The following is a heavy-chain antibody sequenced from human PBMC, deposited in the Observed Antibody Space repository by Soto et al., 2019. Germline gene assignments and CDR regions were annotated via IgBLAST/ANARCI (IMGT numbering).Heavy chain of an antibody. Sequence: SETLSLTCTVSGGSISSYYWSWIRQPPGKGLEWIGYIYCSGSTNYTPSLKSRVTISVDTSKNQFSLKLSSVTAADTAVYYCARDGKVSGSATHWFDPWGQGTLVTVSS. D-gene: IGHD1-26*01. CDR2: IYCSGST. CDR3: ARDGKVSGSATHWFDP. CDR1: GGSISSYY. J-gene: IGHJ5*02. V-gene: IGHV4-59*01.